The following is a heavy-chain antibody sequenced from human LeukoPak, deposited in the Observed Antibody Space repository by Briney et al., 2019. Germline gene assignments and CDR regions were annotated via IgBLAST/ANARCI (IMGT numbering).Heavy chain of an antibody. D-gene: IGHD5-24*01. J-gene: IGHJ5*02. CDR1: GYTFTSYY. CDR3: ARGEKMATIKSRFDP. Sequence: SVKVSCKASGYTFTSYYMHWVRQAPGQGLEWMGGIIPIFGTANYAQKFQGRVTITADESTSTAYMELSSLRSEDTAVYYCARGEKMATIKSRFDPWGQGTLVTVSS. CDR2: IIPIFGTA. V-gene: IGHV1-69*13.